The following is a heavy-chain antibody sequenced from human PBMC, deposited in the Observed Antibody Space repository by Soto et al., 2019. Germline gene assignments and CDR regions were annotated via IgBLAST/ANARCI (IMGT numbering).Heavy chain of an antibody. Sequence: QVHLVQSGAEVKKPGASVKVSCKASGYTFITYYMHWVRQAPGQGLQWMGIINPSGSITTYAQKLQARVPMTRDTSTSTDYMELSSLTSDDTAVYYCASPIGGSYNAFDIWGQVTMVTVSS. D-gene: IGHD1-26*01. CDR2: INPSGSIT. V-gene: IGHV1-46*04. CDR3: ASPIGGSYNAFDI. CDR1: GYTFITYY. J-gene: IGHJ3*02.